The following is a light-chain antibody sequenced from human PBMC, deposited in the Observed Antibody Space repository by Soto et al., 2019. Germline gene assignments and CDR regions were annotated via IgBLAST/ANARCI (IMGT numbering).Light chain of an antibody. CDR1: QSLLHSNGYNY. Sequence: DIVVTQSPLSLPVTPGEPASISCRSSQSLLHSNGYNYLDWYLRKPGQSPQLLIYLGSNRASGVPDRFSGSGSGTDFTLKISRVEAEDVGVYYCMQALQTPWTFGQGTKVDIK. CDR2: LGS. CDR3: MQALQTPWT. J-gene: IGKJ1*01. V-gene: IGKV2-28*01.